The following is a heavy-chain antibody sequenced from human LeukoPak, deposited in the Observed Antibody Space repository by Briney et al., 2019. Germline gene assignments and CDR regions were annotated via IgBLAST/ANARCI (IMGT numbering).Heavy chain of an antibody. D-gene: IGHD2-15*01. V-gene: IGHV1-2*02. CDR3: ARPYCSGGSCYRWLDP. Sequence: ASVKVSCKASGYTFTGYYMHWVRQAPGQGLEWMGWINPNSGGTNYAQKFQGRVTMTRGTSISTAYMELSRLRSDDTAVYYCARPYCSGGSCYRWLDPWGQGTLVTVSS. CDR1: GYTFTGYY. CDR2: INPNSGGT. J-gene: IGHJ5*02.